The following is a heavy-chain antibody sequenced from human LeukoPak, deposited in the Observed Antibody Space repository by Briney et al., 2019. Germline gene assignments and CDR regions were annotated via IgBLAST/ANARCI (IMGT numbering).Heavy chain of an antibody. D-gene: IGHD1-26*01. J-gene: IGHJ4*02. Sequence: ASVKVSCKASKYIFSSHYLHWVRQAPGQGLEWMGMINPSGGSTSYAQKFQGRVTMTRDMSTSTVYMELSNLRSEDTAVYYCAREGHSPLPAYAGSYQGPLDYWGQGTLVTVSS. V-gene: IGHV1-46*01. CDR2: INPSGGST. CDR1: KYIFSSHY. CDR3: AREGHSPLPAYAGSYQGPLDY.